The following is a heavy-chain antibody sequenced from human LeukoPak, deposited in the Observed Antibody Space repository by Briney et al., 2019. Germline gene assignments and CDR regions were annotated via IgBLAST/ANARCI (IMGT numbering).Heavy chain of an antibody. CDR2: IYTSGST. CDR3: ARRVWFGELGWFDP. Sequence: PSETLSLTCTVSGGSISSNSHYWSWIRQPAGKGLEWIGRIYTSGSTNYNPSLKSRVTMSVDTSKNQFSLKLSSVTAADTAVYYCARRVWFGELGWFDPWGQGTLVTVSS. D-gene: IGHD3-10*01. J-gene: IGHJ5*02. CDR1: GGSISSNSHY. V-gene: IGHV4-61*02.